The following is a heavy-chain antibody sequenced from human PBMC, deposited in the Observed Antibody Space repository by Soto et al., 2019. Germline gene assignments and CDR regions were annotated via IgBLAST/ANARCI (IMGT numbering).Heavy chain of an antibody. CDR3: ARGSRSVVVSWWFDP. V-gene: IGHV4-34*01. J-gene: IGHJ5*02. CDR1: GGSFSGYY. D-gene: IGHD3-22*01. CDR2: INHSGST. Sequence: PSETLSLTCAVYGGSFSGYYWSWIRQPPGKGLEWIGEINHSGSTNYNPSLKSRVTISVDTSKNQFSLKLISVTAADTAVYYCARGSRSVVVSWWFDPWGQGTLVTVSS.